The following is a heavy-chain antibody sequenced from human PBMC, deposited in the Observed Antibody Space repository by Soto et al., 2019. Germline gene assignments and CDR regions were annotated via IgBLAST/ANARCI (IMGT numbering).Heavy chain of an antibody. D-gene: IGHD1-26*01. J-gene: IGHJ4*02. CDR3: ARGGAMGVDY. Sequence: GSLRLACTASGFTFNTHWMHWVRQAPGKGLVWVSRIYFDGITTNYADSVKGRLTVSRDNAKNTVYLHVNTLRDEDTAVYYCARGGAMGVDYWGQGTLVTVSS. CDR2: IYFDGITT. V-gene: IGHV3-74*01. CDR1: GFTFNTHW.